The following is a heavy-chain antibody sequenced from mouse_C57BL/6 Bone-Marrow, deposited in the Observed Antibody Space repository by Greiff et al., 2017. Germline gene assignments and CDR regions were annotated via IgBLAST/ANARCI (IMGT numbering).Heavy chain of an antibody. Sequence: QVQLQQPGAELVMPGASVKLSCKASGYTFTSYRMHWVKQRPGQGLEWIGEIDPSDSYTNYNQKFKGKSTLTVDKSSSPAYMQISSLASEDSEVDYSAREGPYFDYWGRGTTLTVSA. V-gene: IGHV1-69*01. D-gene: IGHD3-3*01. CDR3: AREGPYFDY. J-gene: IGHJ2*01. CDR1: GYTFTSYR. CDR2: IDPSDSYT.